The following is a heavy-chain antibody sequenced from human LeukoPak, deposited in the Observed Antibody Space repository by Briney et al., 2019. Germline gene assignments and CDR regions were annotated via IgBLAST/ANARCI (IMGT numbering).Heavy chain of an antibody. CDR3: AKRHASGNHLFDH. V-gene: IGHV3-23*01. D-gene: IGHD3-10*01. J-gene: IGHJ4*02. Sequence: PGGSLRLSCAASGFTFSSYAMTWVRQAPGKGLECVSVITVSGDSTHYADSVKGRFTISRDNSKNALYLQMNSLRAEDTAVYYCAKRHASGNHLFDHWGQGTLVTVSS. CDR1: GFTFSSYA. CDR2: ITVSGDST.